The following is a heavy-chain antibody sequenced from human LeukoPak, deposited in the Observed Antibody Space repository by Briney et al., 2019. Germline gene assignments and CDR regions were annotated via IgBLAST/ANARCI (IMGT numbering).Heavy chain of an antibody. D-gene: IGHD2-15*01. CDR1: GGSISSSSYY. V-gene: IGHV4-39*01. Sequence: SETLSLTCTVSGGSISSSSYYWGWIRQPPGKGLEWIGSIYYSGSTYYNPSLKSRVTISVDTSKNQFSLKLGSVTAADTAVYYCARDIVVVVAATRGSYYYGMDVWGQGTTVTVSS. J-gene: IGHJ6*02. CDR2: IYYSGST. CDR3: ARDIVVVVAATRGSYYYGMDV.